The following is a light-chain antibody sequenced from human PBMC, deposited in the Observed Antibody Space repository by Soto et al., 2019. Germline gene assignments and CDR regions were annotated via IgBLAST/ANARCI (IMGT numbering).Light chain of an antibody. CDR2: GAS. V-gene: IGKV3-20*01. Sequence: EIVLTQSPGTLSLSPGERATLSCRASQSVSSSYLARYQQKPGQAPRLLIYGASSSATGIPDRFSGSGSGTDFTLNISRLEREDFAVYYCQQYGSSPTFGQGTKVEIK. CDR3: QQYGSSPT. CDR1: QSVSSSY. J-gene: IGKJ1*01.